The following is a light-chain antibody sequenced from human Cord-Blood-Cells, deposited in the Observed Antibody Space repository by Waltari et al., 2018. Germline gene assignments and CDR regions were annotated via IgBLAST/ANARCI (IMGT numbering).Light chain of an antibody. V-gene: IGLV2-14*01. Sequence: QSALTQPASVSGSPGQSITISCTGTSSDVGGYNYVSWYQQHPGKAPKLMIYDVSNRPSGVSNRFSGSKSCNPASLTISGLQAEDDADYYCSSYTSSSTWVFGGGTKLTVL. CDR2: DVS. CDR1: SSDVGGYNY. J-gene: IGLJ3*02. CDR3: SSYTSSSTWV.